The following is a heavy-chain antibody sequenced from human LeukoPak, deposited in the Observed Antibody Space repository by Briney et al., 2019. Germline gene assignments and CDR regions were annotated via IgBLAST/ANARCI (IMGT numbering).Heavy chain of an antibody. Sequence: SETLSLTCTVSGGSISSSSYYWGWIRQPPGKGLEWIGSIYYSGSTYYNPSLKSRVTISVDTSKNQFSLKLSSVTAADTAVYYCARLAPKPIAVAGADYWGQGTLVTVSS. D-gene: IGHD6-19*01. CDR2: IYYSGST. CDR3: ARLAPKPIAVAGADY. V-gene: IGHV4-39*07. CDR1: GGSISSSSYY. J-gene: IGHJ4*02.